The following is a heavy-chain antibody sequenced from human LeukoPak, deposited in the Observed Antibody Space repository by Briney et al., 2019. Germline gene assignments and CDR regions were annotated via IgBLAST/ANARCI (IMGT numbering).Heavy chain of an antibody. CDR1: GFTFSSHS. V-gene: IGHV3-48*01. CDR3: ARDGGSYSDDYYFDY. Sequence: GSLRLSCAASGFTFSSHSMNWVRQAPGKGLEWVSYISNSFSTTYYADSVKGRFTMSRDNAKNSLFLHMNSLRVEDTAVYYCARDGGSYSDDYYFDYWGQGTLVTVSS. J-gene: IGHJ4*02. D-gene: IGHD1-26*01. CDR2: ISNSFSTT.